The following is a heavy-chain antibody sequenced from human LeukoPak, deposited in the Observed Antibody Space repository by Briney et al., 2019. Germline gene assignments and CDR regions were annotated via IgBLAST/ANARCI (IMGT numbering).Heavy chain of an antibody. CDR1: GFTFSSYS. V-gene: IGHV3-48*04. CDR3: ARDKEGGYYDSSGYYLS. J-gene: IGHJ4*02. Sequence: GGSLRLSCAASGFTFSSYSMNWVRQAPGKGLEWVSYISSSSSTIYYADSVKGRFTISRDNAKNSLYLQMNSLRAEDTAVYYCARDKEGGYYDSSGYYLSWGQGTLVTVSS. CDR2: ISSSSSTI. D-gene: IGHD3-22*01.